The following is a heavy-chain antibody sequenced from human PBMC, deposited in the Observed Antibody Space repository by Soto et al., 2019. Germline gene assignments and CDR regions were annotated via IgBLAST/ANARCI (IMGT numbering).Heavy chain of an antibody. D-gene: IGHD3-10*01. J-gene: IGHJ4*02. Sequence: PSETLSLTCTVSGGSISSSSYYWGWIRQPPGKGLEWIGSIYYSGSTYYNPSLKSRVTISVDTSKNQFSLKLSSVTAADTAVYYCARKETTNEWVRGVIRDYYFDYWGQGTLVTVSS. CDR2: IYYSGST. V-gene: IGHV4-39*01. CDR3: ARKETTNEWVRGVIRDYYFDY. CDR1: GGSISSSSYY.